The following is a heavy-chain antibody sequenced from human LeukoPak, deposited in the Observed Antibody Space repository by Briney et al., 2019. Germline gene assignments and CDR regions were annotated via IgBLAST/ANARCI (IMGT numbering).Heavy chain of an antibody. CDR3: AKGYCSSTNCKESFFDY. CDR2: IWYDGSNK. CDR1: GFTFSSYG. J-gene: IGHJ4*02. Sequence: GGSLRLSCAASGFTFSSYGMHWVRQAPGKGLEWVAVIWYDGSNKYYADSVKGRFTISRDNSKNTLYLQMNSLRAEDTAVYYCAKGYCSSTNCKESFFDYWGQGTLVTVSS. D-gene: IGHD2-2*01. V-gene: IGHV3-33*06.